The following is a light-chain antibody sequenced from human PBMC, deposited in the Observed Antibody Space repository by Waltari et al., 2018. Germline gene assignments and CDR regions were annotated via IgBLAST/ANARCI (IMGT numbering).Light chain of an antibody. CDR3: CSYAASAPTLV. J-gene: IGLJ3*02. Sequence: QSALTQPASVSGSPGQSITISCPGTSNHFGSYDLVSWYQFRPGEVPKLLIYEVIKRSSGVSDRFSGSKSDNTASLTISRLQAEDEAAYYCCSYAASAPTLVFGGGTNLTVL. CDR2: EVI. V-gene: IGLV2-23*02. CDR1: SNHFGSYDL.